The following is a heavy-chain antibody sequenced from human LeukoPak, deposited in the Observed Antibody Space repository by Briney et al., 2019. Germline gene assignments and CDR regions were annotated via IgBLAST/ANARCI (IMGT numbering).Heavy chain of an antibody. CDR3: ARGHLRPGEYPVVY. V-gene: IGHV3-33*01. CDR1: GFSFSSYG. Sequence: GRSLRLSCAASGFSFSSYGMHWGRQAPGKGLVWVAGIKYDGSNKYYADSVKGRFTISRDNSKNTLYLQMDSLRGQDTAVYYCARGHLRPGEYPVVYWGQGTLVSVSS. D-gene: IGHD3-10*01. J-gene: IGHJ4*02. CDR2: IKYDGSNK.